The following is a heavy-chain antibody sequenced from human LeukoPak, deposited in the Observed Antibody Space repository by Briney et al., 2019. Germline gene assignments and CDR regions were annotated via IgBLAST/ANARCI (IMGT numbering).Heavy chain of an antibody. J-gene: IGHJ4*02. CDR3: ARERRGSGWYYFDY. CDR1: GFTFGSYW. V-gene: IGHV3-7*01. Sequence: GGSLRLSCAASGFTFGSYWMTWVRQAPGKGLEWVANIKQGGSDKYYVDSVKGRFTISRDNSLYLQMNSLRAEDTAVYYCARERRGSGWYYFDYWGQGTLVTVSS. D-gene: IGHD6-19*01. CDR2: IKQGGSDK.